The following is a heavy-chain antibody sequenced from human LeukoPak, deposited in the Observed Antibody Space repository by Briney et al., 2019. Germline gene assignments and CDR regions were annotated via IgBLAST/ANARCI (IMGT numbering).Heavy chain of an antibody. V-gene: IGHV3-23*01. CDR1: GFTFRSYA. CDR2: ISGGGGGT. Sequence: PGGSLRLSCAASGFTFRSYAMSWVRQAPGQGLEWVSSISGGGGGTYYANSVKGLFTISRDNSKSTMYLQMNGLRAEDTAVYYCAKISTPIPAAGAMDNWGQGTLVTVSS. J-gene: IGHJ4*02. D-gene: IGHD6-13*01. CDR3: AKISTPIPAAGAMDN.